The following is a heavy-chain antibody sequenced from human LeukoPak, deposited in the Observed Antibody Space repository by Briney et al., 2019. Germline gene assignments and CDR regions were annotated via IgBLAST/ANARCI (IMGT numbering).Heavy chain of an antibody. Sequence: ASVKVSCKASGYTFTSYYMHWVRQAPGQGLEWMGIISPSGGSTSYAQKFQGRVTMTRDTSTSTVYMELSSLRSEDTAVYYCARYRRRYYDSSGYYNYGMDVWGQGTTVPVSS. V-gene: IGHV1-46*01. J-gene: IGHJ6*02. CDR2: ISPSGGST. D-gene: IGHD3-22*01. CDR1: GYTFTSYY. CDR3: ARYRRRYYDSSGYYNYGMDV.